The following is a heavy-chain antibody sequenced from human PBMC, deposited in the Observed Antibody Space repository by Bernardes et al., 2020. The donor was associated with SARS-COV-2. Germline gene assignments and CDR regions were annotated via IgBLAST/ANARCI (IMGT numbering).Heavy chain of an antibody. V-gene: IGHV3-48*02. CDR2: ISASSSTI. J-gene: IGHJ4*02. D-gene: IGHD6-19*01. CDR3: ARVPYRSGSDPF. Sequence: GGSLRLSCIVSGLSFSSYTMNWVRQAPGKGLEWVSYISASSSTIKYADSVRGRFTISRDNAKNSLYLQMNSLRDEDTAVYYCARVPYRSGSDPFWGQGMLVSVCS. CDR1: GLSFSSYT.